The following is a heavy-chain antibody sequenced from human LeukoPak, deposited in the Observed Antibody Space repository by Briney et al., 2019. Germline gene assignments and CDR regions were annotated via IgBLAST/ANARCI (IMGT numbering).Heavy chain of an antibody. CDR2: IYYSGST. CDR3: ARAGFDESFDY. Sequence: SQTLSLTCTVSGGSVSSGSYYWSWIRQPPGKGLEWIGYIYYSGSTNYNPSLKSRVTISVDTSKNQFSLKLSSVTAADTAVYYCARAGFDESFDYWGQGTLVTVSS. CDR1: GGSVSSGSYY. D-gene: IGHD3-10*01. V-gene: IGHV4-61*01. J-gene: IGHJ4*02.